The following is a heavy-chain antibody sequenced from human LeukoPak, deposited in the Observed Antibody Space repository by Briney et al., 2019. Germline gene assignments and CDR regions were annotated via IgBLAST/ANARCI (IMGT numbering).Heavy chain of an antibody. J-gene: IGHJ3*01. D-gene: IGHD6-19*01. V-gene: IGHV3-21*01. CDR3: ARVVNPYSSGWSYDAFDV. CDR2: ISSSSYI. CDR1: GFTFSGYN. Sequence: GGSLRLSCAASGFTFSGYNMNWVRQAPGKGLDWVSSISSSSYIYYADSVKGRFTISRDNAKNSLHLQMNSLRAEDTAVYYCARVVNPYSSGWSYDAFDVWGQGTMVAVSS.